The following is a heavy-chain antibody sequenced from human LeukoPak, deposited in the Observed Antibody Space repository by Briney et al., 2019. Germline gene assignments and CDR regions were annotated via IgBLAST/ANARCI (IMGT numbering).Heavy chain of an antibody. D-gene: IGHD2-15*01. J-gene: IGHJ6*03. CDR3: ARVTVVAARPDYYYYMDV. Sequence: GASVKVSCKTSGYTFTSYGINWVRQAPGQGLEWMGWISTYNGNTNYAQKLQGRVTMTTDTSTSTAYMELRSLRSDDTAVYYCARVTVVAARPDYYYYMDVWGKGTTVTVSS. V-gene: IGHV1-18*01. CDR2: ISTYNGNT. CDR1: GYTFTSYG.